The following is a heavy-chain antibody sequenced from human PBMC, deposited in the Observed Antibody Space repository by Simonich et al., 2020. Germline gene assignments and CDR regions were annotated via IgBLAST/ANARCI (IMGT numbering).Heavy chain of an antibody. Sequence: EVQLVESGGGLVQPGGSLRLSCAASGFTFSSYWMHWVRRAPGKGLGWVPRINSDGMRTSYADSVKSRFTISRDNAKNTLYLQMNSLSAEDTAVYYCARNRLDYWGQGTLVTVSS. CDR2: INSDGMRT. V-gene: IGHV3-74*01. CDR3: ARNRLDY. CDR1: GFTFSSYW. J-gene: IGHJ4*02.